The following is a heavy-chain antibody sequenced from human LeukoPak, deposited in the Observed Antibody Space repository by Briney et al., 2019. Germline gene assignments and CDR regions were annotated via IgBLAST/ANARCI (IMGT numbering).Heavy chain of an antibody. CDR2: INPNDGDT. Sequence: ASVKVSCKASGYTFTDYYMHWVRQAPGQGFEWMGWINPNDGDTNYAQKFQGRVTMARDTSISTAHMGVSRLRSDDTAVYYCARANFLYCSSTTCLFDYWGQGTLVTVSS. D-gene: IGHD2-2*01. CDR3: ARANFLYCSSTTCLFDY. CDR1: GYTFTDYY. J-gene: IGHJ4*02. V-gene: IGHV1-2*02.